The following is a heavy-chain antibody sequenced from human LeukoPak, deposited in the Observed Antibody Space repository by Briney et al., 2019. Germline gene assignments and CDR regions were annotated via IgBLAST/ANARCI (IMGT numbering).Heavy chain of an antibody. V-gene: IGHV3-23*01. CDR3: AKDARRTNGWYFFDY. CDR1: GFAFSSLA. J-gene: IGHJ4*02. Sequence: PGGSLRLSCAASGFAFSSLAMGWVRQAPGQGLEWVSVISDSGSLTYYAASVKGRFTISRDNSKNTLFLQMNSLRAEDTAIYYCAKDARRTNGWYFFDYWGQGTLVTVSS. CDR2: ISDSGSLT. D-gene: IGHD6-19*01.